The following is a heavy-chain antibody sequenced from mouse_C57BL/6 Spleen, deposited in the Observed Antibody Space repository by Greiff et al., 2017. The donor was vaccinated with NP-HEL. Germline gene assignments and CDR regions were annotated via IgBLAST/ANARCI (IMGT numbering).Heavy chain of an antibody. CDR1: GYAFSSSW. J-gene: IGHJ4*01. D-gene: IGHD2-4*01. CDR3: ANDYDGYYAMDY. CDR2: IYPGDGDT. Sequence: VQLVESGPELVKPGASVKISCKASGYAFSSSWMNWVKQRPGKGLEWIGRIYPGDGDTNYNGKFKGKATLTADKSSSTAYMQLSSLTSEDSAVYVCANDYDGYYAMDYWGQGTSVTVSS. V-gene: IGHV1-82*01.